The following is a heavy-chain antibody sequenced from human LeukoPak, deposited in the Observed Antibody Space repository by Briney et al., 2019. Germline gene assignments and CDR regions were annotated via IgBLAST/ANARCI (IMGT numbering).Heavy chain of an antibody. V-gene: IGHV4-59*08. CDR1: GGSISSYY. CDR2: IYYSGST. Sequence: PSETLSLTCTVSGGSISSYYWSWIRQPPGKGLEWIGYIYYSGSTNYNPSLKSRVTISVDTSKNQFSLKLSSVTAADTAVYYCARRDYRDAFDIWGQGTMVTVSS. J-gene: IGHJ3*02. CDR3: ARRDYRDAFDI. D-gene: IGHD4-17*01.